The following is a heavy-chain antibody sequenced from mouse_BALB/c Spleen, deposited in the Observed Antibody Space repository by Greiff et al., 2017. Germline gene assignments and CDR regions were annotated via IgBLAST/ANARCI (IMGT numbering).Heavy chain of an antibody. CDR3: AREGMMTTDDFDY. D-gene: IGHD2-4*01. CDR2: IDPANGNT. Sequence: VQLQQSGAELVKPGASVKLSCTASGFNIKDTYMHWVKQRPEQGLEWIGRIDPANGNTKYDPKFQGKATITADTSSNTAYLQLSSLTSEDTAVYYCAREGMMTTDDFDYWGKGTTRTVSS. V-gene: IGHV14-3*02. J-gene: IGHJ2*01. CDR1: GFNIKDTY.